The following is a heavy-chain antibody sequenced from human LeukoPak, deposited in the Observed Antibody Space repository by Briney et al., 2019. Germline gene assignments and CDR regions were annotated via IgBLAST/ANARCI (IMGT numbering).Heavy chain of an antibody. CDR1: GFTFSSYS. CDR2: ISSSSSYI. J-gene: IGHJ4*02. D-gene: IGHD2-2*01. CDR3: ARDAIGYCSSTNCYGDY. Sequence: GGSLRLSCAASGFTFSSYSMNWVRQAPGKGLEWVSSISSSSSYIYYADSVKGRFTISRDNAKNSLYLQMNSLRAEDTAVYYCARDAIGYCSSTNCYGDYWGQGTLVTVSS. V-gene: IGHV3-21*01.